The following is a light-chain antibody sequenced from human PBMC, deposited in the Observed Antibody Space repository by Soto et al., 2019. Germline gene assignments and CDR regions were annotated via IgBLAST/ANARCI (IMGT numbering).Light chain of an antibody. CDR2: GAS. Sequence: ETVLTQSPGNLSLSPGERATLSCRASQSVSGGYFSWYRQKPGQAPRLLIYGASSRATDIPDRFSGSGFGTEFTLTISRLEPEDSAVYYCQQYGNSPYTFGQGTKLEIK. J-gene: IGKJ2*01. CDR1: QSVSGGY. V-gene: IGKV3-20*01. CDR3: QQYGNSPYT.